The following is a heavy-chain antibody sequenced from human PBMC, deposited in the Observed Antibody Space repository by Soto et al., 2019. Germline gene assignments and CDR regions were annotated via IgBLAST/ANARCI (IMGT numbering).Heavy chain of an antibody. CDR3: ATLPAAMYFYGPEV. D-gene: IGHD2-2*01. CDR1: GGFVSISTYY. V-gene: IGHV4-39*01. Sequence: QLQLRESGPGLVKPSETLSLTCSVSGGFVSISTYYWAWVRQTPGKGLEWLGSILHSGSTYYNPSRKSRLTLSVDTSEDQFSLNLRSVTATDTGVYYCATLPAAMYFYGPEVWGPGTTVTVSS. CDR2: ILHSGST. J-gene: IGHJ6*02.